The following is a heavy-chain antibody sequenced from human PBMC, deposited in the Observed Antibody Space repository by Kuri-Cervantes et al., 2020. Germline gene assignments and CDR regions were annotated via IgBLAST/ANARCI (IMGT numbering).Heavy chain of an antibody. V-gene: IGHV1-8*01. CDR1: GDTFTSYD. J-gene: IGHJ6*02. D-gene: IGHD3-22*01. Sequence: ASVKVSCKASGDTFTSYDINWVRQATGQGLEWMGWMNPNSGNTGYAQKFQGRVTMTRNTSISTAYMELSSLRSEDTAVYYCARSNRITMIVVVRYGYGMDVWGQGTTVTSP. CDR3: ARSNRITMIVVVRYGYGMDV. CDR2: MNPNSGNT.